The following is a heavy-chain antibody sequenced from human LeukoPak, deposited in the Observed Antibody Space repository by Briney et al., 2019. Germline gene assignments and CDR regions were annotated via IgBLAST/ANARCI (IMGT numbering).Heavy chain of an antibody. D-gene: IGHD3-22*01. J-gene: IGHJ3*02. CDR3: ARVGDYYDSSGYSPGAFDI. V-gene: IGHV4-4*07. CDR1: GGSISPYY. CDR2: IYTSGST. Sequence: SETLSLTCTVSGGSISPYYWSWIRQPAGKGLEWIGRIYTSGSTNYNSSLKSRVTMSVDTSKNQFFLKLTSVTAADSAVYYCARVGDYYDSSGYSPGAFDIWGQGTMVTVSS.